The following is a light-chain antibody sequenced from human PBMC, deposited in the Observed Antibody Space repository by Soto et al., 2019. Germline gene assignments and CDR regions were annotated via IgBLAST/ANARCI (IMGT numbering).Light chain of an antibody. V-gene: IGKV1-39*01. CDR1: QSISTH. J-gene: IGKJ4*01. CDR3: QQTYSAPLT. CDR2: AAS. Sequence: DIQMTQSPPSMSASVGDRVTITCRASQSISTHLNWYQQMPGKAPKVLIYAASNLQSGVPARFGGSGSGTDFTLTISSLQPEDFATYHCQQTYSAPLTFGGGTKVEIK.